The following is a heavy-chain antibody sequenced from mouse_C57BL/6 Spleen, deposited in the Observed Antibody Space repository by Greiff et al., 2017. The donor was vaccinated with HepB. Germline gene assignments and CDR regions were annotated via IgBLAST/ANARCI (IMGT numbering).Heavy chain of an antibody. D-gene: IGHD2-5*01. V-gene: IGHV1-26*01. J-gene: IGHJ3*01. CDR1: GNTFTDYY. CDR3: APSYYSNSAWFAY. CDR2: INPNNGGT. Sequence: EVQLQQSGPELVKPGASVKISCKASGNTFTDYYMNWVKQSHGKSLEWIGDINPNNGGTSYNQKFKGKATLTVDKSSSTAYMELRSLTSEDSAVYYCAPSYYSNSAWFAYWGQGTLVTVSA.